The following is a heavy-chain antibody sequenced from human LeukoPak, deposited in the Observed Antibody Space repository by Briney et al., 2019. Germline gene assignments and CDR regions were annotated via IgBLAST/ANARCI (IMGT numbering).Heavy chain of an antibody. V-gene: IGHV3-23*01. CDR1: GFTFSSYA. J-gene: IGHJ4*02. CDR2: ISGSGGST. D-gene: IGHD2-2*02. CDR3: AKSHTLPTLDC. Sequence: GGSLRLSCAASGFTFSSYAMSWVRQARGKGLEWVSTISGSGGSTYYADSVKGRFTISRDSSKNKLYLQMNSLRAEDTAVYYCAKSHTLPTLDCWGQGTLVTVSS.